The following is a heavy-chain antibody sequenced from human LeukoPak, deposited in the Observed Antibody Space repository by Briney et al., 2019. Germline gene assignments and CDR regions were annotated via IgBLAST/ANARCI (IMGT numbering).Heavy chain of an antibody. CDR2: ISSSGSTI. Sequence: GGSLRLSCAASGFTFSDYYMSWIRQAPGKGLEWVSYISSSGSTIYYADSVKGRFTISRDNAKSSLYLQMNSLRAEDTAVYYCARDGSSVSLYGMDVWGQGTTVTVSS. D-gene: IGHD2-2*01. J-gene: IGHJ6*02. V-gene: IGHV3-11*01. CDR1: GFTFSDYY. CDR3: ARDGSSVSLYGMDV.